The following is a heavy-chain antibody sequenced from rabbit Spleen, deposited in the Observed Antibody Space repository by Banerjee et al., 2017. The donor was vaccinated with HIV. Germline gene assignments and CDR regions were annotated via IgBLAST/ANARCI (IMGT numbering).Heavy chain of an antibody. CDR3: ARDSGSYDYIDVYFNL. J-gene: IGHJ4*01. Sequence: EQLEESGGGLVKPEGSLTLTCTASGFSFSSGYDMCWVRQAPGKGLEWIGCFYTGNSKNYYASWAKGRFTISRTSSTTVTLQMTSLTAADTATYFCARDSGSYDYIDVYFNLWGPGTLVTVS. V-gene: IGHV1S45*01. CDR2: FYTGNSKN. D-gene: IGHD5-1*01. CDR1: GFSFSSGYD.